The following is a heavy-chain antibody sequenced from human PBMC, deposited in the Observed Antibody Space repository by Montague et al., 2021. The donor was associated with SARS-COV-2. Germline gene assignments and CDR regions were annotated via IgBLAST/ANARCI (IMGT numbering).Heavy chain of an antibody. CDR2: INHSGST. J-gene: IGHJ2*01. CDR1: GGSFSDYY. V-gene: IGHV4-34*01. CDR3: ARGAPTISMILVVMTGAGWYFDL. Sequence: SETLSLTCAVYGGSFSDYYWSWIRQPPGKGLEWIGEINHSGSTNYNPSLRSRVTISVDTSENQFSLKLSAVTAADTAVYYCARGAPTISMILVVMTGAGWYFDLWGRGTLVTVPS. D-gene: IGHD3-22*01.